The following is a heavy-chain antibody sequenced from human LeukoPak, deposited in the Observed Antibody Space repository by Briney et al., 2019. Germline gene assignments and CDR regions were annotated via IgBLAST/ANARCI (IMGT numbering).Heavy chain of an antibody. D-gene: IGHD5-24*01. CDR2: IYSGGFT. Sequence: GGSLRLSCAASGFNITSNYMNWVRQAPGKGLEWVAIIYSGGFTYYRDSVKGRFTIYRDNSKNTVYLQMNSLRVEDTAVYYCAREGMGYFDSWGQGTLVTVSS. CDR3: AREGMGYFDS. CDR1: GFNITSNY. J-gene: IGHJ4*02. V-gene: IGHV3-66*01.